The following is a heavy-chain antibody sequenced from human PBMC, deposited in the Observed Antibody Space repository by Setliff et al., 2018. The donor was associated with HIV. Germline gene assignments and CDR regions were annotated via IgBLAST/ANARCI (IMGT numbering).Heavy chain of an antibody. CDR3: ARGRGSSSGWPIDY. CDR2: IFHGGST. CDR1: GDSISSGGSY. Sequence: SETLSLTCTVTGDSISSGGSYWNWIRQHPGKGLEWVGYIFHGGSTYYKPSLKRRVSISVDTSKNQFSLKLRSVTAADTAVYFCARGRGSSSGWPIDYWGQGTLVTVSS. D-gene: IGHD6-25*01. V-gene: IGHV4-31*03. J-gene: IGHJ4*02.